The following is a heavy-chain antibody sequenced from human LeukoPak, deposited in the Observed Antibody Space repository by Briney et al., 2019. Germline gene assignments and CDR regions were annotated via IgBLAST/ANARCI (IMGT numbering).Heavy chain of an antibody. V-gene: IGHV4-30-2*06. J-gene: IGHJ5*02. CDR1: GASLSSGGHS. D-gene: IGHD3-10*01. CDR3: ARDFGSGRNWFDP. CDR2: VYHTGGT. Sequence: SETLSLTCTVSGASLSSGGHSWSWVRQSPGKGLEWTAYVYHTGGTYYNPSPKRRVTISVDSSKKQFSRKLSSVTAADTAVYFCARDFGSGRNWFDPWGQGILVTVSS.